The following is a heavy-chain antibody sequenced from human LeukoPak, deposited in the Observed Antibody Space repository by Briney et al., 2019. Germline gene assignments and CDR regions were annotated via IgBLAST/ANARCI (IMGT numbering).Heavy chain of an antibody. Sequence: SVKVSCKASGGTFSSYAINLVRQAPGQGLEWMGRIIPIFGTSNYAQKFQGRVTITTDESTSTAYMELSSLRSEDTAVYYCAREGSGYSYCYGSWGQGTLVTVSS. V-gene: IGHV1-69*05. CDR3: AREGSGYSYCYGS. CDR1: GGTFSSYA. CDR2: IIPIFGTS. J-gene: IGHJ4*02. D-gene: IGHD5-18*01.